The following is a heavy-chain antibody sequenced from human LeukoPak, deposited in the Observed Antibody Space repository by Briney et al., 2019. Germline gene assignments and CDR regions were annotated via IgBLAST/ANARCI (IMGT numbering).Heavy chain of an antibody. J-gene: IGHJ5*02. CDR1: GGSISSGSYY. V-gene: IGHV4-61*02. Sequence: SGTLSLTCTVSGGSISSGSYYWSWIRQPAGKGLEWIGRIYTSGSTNYNPSLKSRVTISVDTSKNQFSLKLSSVTAADTAVYYCARDGALIVATRSGGSWFDPWGQGTLVTVSS. CDR2: IYTSGST. D-gene: IGHD5-12*01. CDR3: ARDGALIVATRSGGSWFDP.